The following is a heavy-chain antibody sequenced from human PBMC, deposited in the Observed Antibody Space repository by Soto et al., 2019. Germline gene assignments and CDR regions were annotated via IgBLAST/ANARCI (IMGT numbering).Heavy chain of an antibody. CDR3: AKLGPWFGELSYYYYYYMDV. CDR2: ISGSGGST. Sequence: PGGSLRLSCAASGFTFSSYAMSWVRQAPGKGLEWVSAISGSGGSTYYADSVKGRFTISRDNSKNTLYLQMNSLRAEDTAVYYCAKLGPWFGELSYYYYYYMDVWGKGTTVTVSS. V-gene: IGHV3-23*01. J-gene: IGHJ6*03. CDR1: GFTFSSYA. D-gene: IGHD3-10*01.